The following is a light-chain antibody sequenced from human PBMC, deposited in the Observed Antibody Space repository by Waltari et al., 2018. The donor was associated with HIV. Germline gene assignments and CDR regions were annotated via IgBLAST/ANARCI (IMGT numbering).Light chain of an antibody. CDR3: QAWDSSTVV. Sequence: SYELTQPPSVSVSPGQTASITCSGDKLEDKYACWYKQKPGPSPVLVIYQDSKRPSGIPERFSGSNSGNTATLTISGTQAMDEADYYCQAWDSSTVVFGGGTKLTVL. J-gene: IGLJ2*01. CDR2: QDS. CDR1: KLEDKY. V-gene: IGLV3-1*01.